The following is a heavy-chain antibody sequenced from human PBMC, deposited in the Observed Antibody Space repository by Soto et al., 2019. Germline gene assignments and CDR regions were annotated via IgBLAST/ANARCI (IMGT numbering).Heavy chain of an antibody. D-gene: IGHD2-21*02. CDR2: ISYDGSNK. CDR1: GFTFSSYA. V-gene: IGHV3-30-3*01. J-gene: IGHJ6*02. CDR3: ARGDGYYYYGMDV. Sequence: GGSLRLSCAASGFTFSSYAMHWVRQAPGKGLEWVAVISYDGSNKYYADSVKGRFTISRDNSKNTLYLQMNSLSAEDTAVYYCARGDGYYYYGMDVWGQGTTVTVSS.